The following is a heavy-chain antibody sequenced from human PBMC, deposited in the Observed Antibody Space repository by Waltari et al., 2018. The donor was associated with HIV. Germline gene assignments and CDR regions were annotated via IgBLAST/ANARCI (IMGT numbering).Heavy chain of an antibody. CDR3: ARGDIVATGGFDF. D-gene: IGHD5-12*01. Sequence: QVQLQESGPGLVKPSETLSLTCAVSSYSFSSAYSWGWIRQSPGKGLEWIGSISHRGSTHDNPSLKSRVTISVDTSKNQVSLKLSSVTAADTAVYYCARGDIVATGGFDFWGQGTLVTVSS. J-gene: IGHJ4*02. V-gene: IGHV4-38-2*01. CDR2: ISHRGST. CDR1: SYSFSSAYS.